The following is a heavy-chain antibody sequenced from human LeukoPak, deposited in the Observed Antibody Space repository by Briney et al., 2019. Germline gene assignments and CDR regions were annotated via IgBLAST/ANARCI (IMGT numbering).Heavy chain of an antibody. D-gene: IGHD6-13*01. V-gene: IGHV4-59*01. J-gene: IGHJ4*02. CDR2: SDYSGST. CDR3: ARTKGSSWYINY. Sequence: SETLSLTCTVSGGSISTYYWSWIRQPPGKGLEWIGYSDYSGSTSYNPSLKSRVTVSVDTSKNQFSLKVSSVTAADTAVYYCARTKGSSWYINYWGQGTLVTVSS. CDR1: GGSISTYY.